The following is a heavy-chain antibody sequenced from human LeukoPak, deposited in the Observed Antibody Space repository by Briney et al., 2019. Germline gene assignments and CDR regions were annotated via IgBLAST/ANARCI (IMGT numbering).Heavy chain of an antibody. V-gene: IGHV4-39*02. CDR1: GGSISSSSYY. CDR2: IYYSGST. J-gene: IGHJ6*02. Sequence: SETLSLTCNVSGGSISSSSYYWGWIRQPPGKGLEWIGSIYYSGSTYYNPSLKSRVTISVDTSKNQFSLKLSSVTAADTAVYYCARDGDGSKYYYYYYGMDVWGQGTTVTVSS. D-gene: IGHD5-24*01. CDR3: ARDGDGSKYYYYYYGMDV.